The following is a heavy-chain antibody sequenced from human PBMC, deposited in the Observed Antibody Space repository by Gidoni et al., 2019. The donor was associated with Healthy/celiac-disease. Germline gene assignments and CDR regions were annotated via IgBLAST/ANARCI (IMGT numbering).Heavy chain of an antibody. Sequence: EVQLVESGGGLVQPGGSLRLSCAASGFTFSSYSMNWVRQAPGKGLEWVSYISSSSSTIYYADSVKGRFTISRDNAKNSPYLQMNSLRAEDTAVYYCARDRVTTYYYYYYMDVWGKGTTVTVSS. V-gene: IGHV3-48*01. J-gene: IGHJ6*03. D-gene: IGHD3-10*01. CDR1: GFTFSSYS. CDR2: ISSSSSTI. CDR3: ARDRVTTYYYYYYMDV.